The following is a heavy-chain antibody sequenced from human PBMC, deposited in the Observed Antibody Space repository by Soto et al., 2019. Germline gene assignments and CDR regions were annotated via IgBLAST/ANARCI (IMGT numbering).Heavy chain of an antibody. D-gene: IGHD6-19*01. J-gene: IGHJ3*02. CDR3: VRPWAGNDAFDI. CDR2: INPNSGGT. V-gene: IGHV1-2*02. Sequence: ASVKVSCKASGYTFTGYYMHCVRQAPGQGLEWMGWINPNSGGTNYAQKFQGRVTMTRDTSISTAYMELSRLRSDDTAVYYCVRPWAGNDAFDIWGQGTMVTVSS. CDR1: GYTFTGYY.